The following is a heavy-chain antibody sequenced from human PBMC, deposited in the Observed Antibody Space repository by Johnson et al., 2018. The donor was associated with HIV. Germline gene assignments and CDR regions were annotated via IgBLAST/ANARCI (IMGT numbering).Heavy chain of an antibody. CDR3: AREGNYYDSSSHAFDI. D-gene: IGHD3-22*01. CDR2: ISYDGSNK. J-gene: IGHJ3*02. Sequence: QVQLVESGGGVVQPGRSLRLSCAASGFTFSSYAMHWVRQAPGKGLEWVAVISYDGSNKYYADSVTGRFTISRDNSKNSLSLQMDSLRAEDTAVYYCAREGNYYDSSSHAFDIWGQGTMVTVSS. CDR1: GFTFSSYA. V-gene: IGHV3-30-3*01.